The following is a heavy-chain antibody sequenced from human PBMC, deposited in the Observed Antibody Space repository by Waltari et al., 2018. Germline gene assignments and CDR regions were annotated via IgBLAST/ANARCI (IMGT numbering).Heavy chain of an antibody. CDR2: IYYSGST. Sequence: QLQLQESGPGLVQPSETLSLTCTVSARSISSSGYYWGWIGQPPGKGLEWIGSIYYSGSTYYNPSLKRRVTISVDMDKNQFSLKLSSVTAADTAVYYCARRPNYYGSGSDSPDYYYYMDVWGKGTTVTVSS. D-gene: IGHD3-10*01. V-gene: IGHV4-39*01. J-gene: IGHJ6*03. CDR1: ARSISSSGYY. CDR3: ARRPNYYGSGSDSPDYYYYMDV.